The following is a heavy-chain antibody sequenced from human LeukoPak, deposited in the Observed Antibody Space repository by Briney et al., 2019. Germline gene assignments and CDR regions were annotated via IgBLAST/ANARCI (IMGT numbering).Heavy chain of an antibody. D-gene: IGHD1-26*01. J-gene: IGHJ4*02. Sequence: GGSLRLSCAASGFTFSSHAMSWVRQAPGKGLEWVSTISGSGGNTYYADSVKGRFTISRDNSKNTLYLQMNSLRAEDTAVYYCARDLGATGDYWGQGTLVTVSS. V-gene: IGHV3-23*01. CDR3: ARDLGATGDY. CDR1: GFTFSSHA. CDR2: ISGSGGNT.